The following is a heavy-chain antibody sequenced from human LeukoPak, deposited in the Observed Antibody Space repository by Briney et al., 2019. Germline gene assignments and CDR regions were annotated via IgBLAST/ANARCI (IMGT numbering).Heavy chain of an antibody. CDR2: INHSGST. J-gene: IGHJ4*02. V-gene: IGHV4-34*01. D-gene: IGHD3-3*01. CDR3: ARYDFWSGYCLDY. CDR1: GGSFSGYY. Sequence: SETLSLTCAVYGGSFSGYYWSWIRQPPGKGLEWIGEINHSGSTNYNPSLKSRVTISVDTSKNQFSLKLSSVTAADTAVYYRARYDFWSGYCLDYWGQGTLVTVSS.